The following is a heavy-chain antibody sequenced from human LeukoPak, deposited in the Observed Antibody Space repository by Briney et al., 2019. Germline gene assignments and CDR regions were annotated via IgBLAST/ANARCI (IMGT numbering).Heavy chain of an antibody. D-gene: IGHD3-10*01. J-gene: IGHJ4*02. CDR1: GYSISSGYY. CDR2: IYHSGST. V-gene: IGHV4-38-2*02. CDR3: ARLPMVRGVYFDY. Sequence: SETLSLTCTVSGYSISSGYYWGWIRQPPGKGLEWIGSIYHSGSTYYNPSLKSRVTISVDTSKNQFSLKLSSVTAADTAVYYCARLPMVRGVYFDYWGQGTLVTVSS.